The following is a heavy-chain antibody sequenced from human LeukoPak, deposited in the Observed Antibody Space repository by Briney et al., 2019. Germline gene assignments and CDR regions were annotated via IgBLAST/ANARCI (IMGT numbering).Heavy chain of an antibody. CDR2: ISYDGSNK. J-gene: IGHJ4*02. CDR1: GFTFSSYA. Sequence: PGRSLRLSCAASGFTFSSYAMHWVRQAPGKGLEWVAVISYDGSNKYYADSVKGRFTISRDNSKNTLYLQMNSLRAEDTAVYYCAKDIIWLAAAEYYFDYWGQGTLVTVSS. V-gene: IGHV3-30-3*01. D-gene: IGHD6-13*01. CDR3: AKDIIWLAAAEYYFDY.